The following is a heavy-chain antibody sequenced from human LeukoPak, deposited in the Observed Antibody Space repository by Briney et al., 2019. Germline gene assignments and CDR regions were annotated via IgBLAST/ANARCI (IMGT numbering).Heavy chain of an antibody. V-gene: IGHV3-7*03. CDR2: IKQDGSAK. J-gene: IGHJ4*02. CDR1: GFTFNSYW. D-gene: IGHD3-10*01. Sequence: GGSLRLSCAASGFTFNSYWMTWVRQAPGKGLEWVANIKQDGSAKYYVDSVKGRFTIARDNAMNSLYLQMNSLRAEDTAVYFCARDRRGPFDYWGQGTLVTVSS. CDR3: ARDRRGPFDY.